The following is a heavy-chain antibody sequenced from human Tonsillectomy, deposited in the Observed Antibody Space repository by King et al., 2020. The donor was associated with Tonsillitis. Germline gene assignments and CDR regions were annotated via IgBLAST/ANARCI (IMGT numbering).Heavy chain of an antibody. D-gene: IGHD2/OR15-2a*01. V-gene: IGHV4-39*01. Sequence: QLQESGPRLVKPSETLSLTCAVSGDSISRSSSYWGWIRQTPGKGLEWIGSIYFNGATHDNPSLRDRVTIAVETSKNQFSLKLKSVTAADTALYYCVRQGSGYFGPGWFDPWGQGALVTVSS. CDR3: VRQGSGYFGPGWFDP. CDR2: IYFNGAT. CDR1: GDSISRSSSY. J-gene: IGHJ5*02.